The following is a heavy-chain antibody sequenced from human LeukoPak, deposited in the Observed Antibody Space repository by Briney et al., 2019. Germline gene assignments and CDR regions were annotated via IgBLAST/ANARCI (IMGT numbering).Heavy chain of an antibody. CDR2: ISYDGSNK. V-gene: IGHV3-30*04. Sequence: PGGSLRLSCAASGFTFSSYAMHWVRQAPGKGLEWVAVISYDGSNKYYADSVKGRFTISRDNSKNTLYLQMNSLRAEDTAVYYCARAPGITILDYWGQGTLVTVSS. D-gene: IGHD3-3*01. CDR3: ARAPGITILDY. J-gene: IGHJ4*02. CDR1: GFTFSSYA.